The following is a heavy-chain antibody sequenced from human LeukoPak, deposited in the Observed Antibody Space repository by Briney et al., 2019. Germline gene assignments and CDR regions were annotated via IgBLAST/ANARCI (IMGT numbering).Heavy chain of an antibody. CDR3: ARALYSSRVSDY. V-gene: IGHV1-18*01. Sequence: ASVKVSCKASGYTFTSYGINWVRQAPGQGLEWMGWISAYTGNTSYAQQLQGRVTLTTDTSTSTAYMELRSLRSDDTAVYYCARALYSSRVSDYWGQGTLVTVSS. J-gene: IGHJ4*02. D-gene: IGHD6-13*01. CDR2: ISAYTGNT. CDR1: GYTFTSYG.